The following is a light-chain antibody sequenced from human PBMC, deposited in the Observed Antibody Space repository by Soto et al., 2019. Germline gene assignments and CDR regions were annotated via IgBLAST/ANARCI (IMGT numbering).Light chain of an antibody. CDR1: SSDVGDFNY. CDR2: DVT. J-gene: IGLJ2*01. V-gene: IGLV2-14*03. CDR3: SSYSSSTTHVV. Sequence: QSALTQPASVSGSPGRSVTISCTGTSSDVGDFNYVSWYQHLPGRAPKLIIYDVTNRPSGISYRFSASKSGRTASLTISGLQAEDEAYHYCSSYSSSTTHVVFGGGTKLTVL.